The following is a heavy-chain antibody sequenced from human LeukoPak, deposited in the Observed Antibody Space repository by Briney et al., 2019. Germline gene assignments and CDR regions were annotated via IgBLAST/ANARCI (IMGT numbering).Heavy chain of an antibody. J-gene: IGHJ4*02. CDR2: VSYSGST. V-gene: IGHV4-59*01. CDR1: GGSISSYY. D-gene: IGHD5-18*01. CDR3: ARENDRYGRIDY. Sequence: SETLSLTCTVSGGSISSYYWSWVRQPPGKGLEWIGYVSYSGSTDHNPSFKSRVIISIDTSKNQFSLRLSSVTAADTAVYYCARENDRYGRIDYWGQGTQVTVSS.